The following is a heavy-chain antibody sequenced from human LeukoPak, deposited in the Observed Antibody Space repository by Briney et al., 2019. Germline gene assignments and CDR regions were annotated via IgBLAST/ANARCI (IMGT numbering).Heavy chain of an antibody. Sequence: SETLSLTCSVSGASISSYYWSWIRQPPGKGLEWIGYIYYSGSTNYNPSLKGRVTISVDTSKIQLSLKLSSVTAADTAVYYCARLNSPYYLDYWGQETLVAVSS. J-gene: IGHJ4*02. D-gene: IGHD2-8*01. CDR1: GASISSYY. CDR3: ARLNSPYYLDY. CDR2: IYYSGST. V-gene: IGHV4-59*08.